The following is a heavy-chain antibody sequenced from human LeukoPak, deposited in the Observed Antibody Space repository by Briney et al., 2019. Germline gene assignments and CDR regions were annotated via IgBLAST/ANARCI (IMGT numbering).Heavy chain of an antibody. CDR1: GFSISNCS. CDR3: AGDYEGNLAFDI. V-gene: IGHV3-21*01. J-gene: IGHJ3*02. CDR2: ISSSSTYI. D-gene: IGHD4-23*01. Sequence: PAGSLRLSCAASGFSISNCSMNWVRQPQGQGLEWVSSISSSSTYIYYADSLEGRFTNSRDNVRNSLYLQMNSLRAEDTAVYYCAGDYEGNLAFDIWGQGTMVTVSS.